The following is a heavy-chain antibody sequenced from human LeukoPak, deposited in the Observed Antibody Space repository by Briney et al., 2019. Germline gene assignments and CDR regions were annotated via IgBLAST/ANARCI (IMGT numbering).Heavy chain of an antibody. J-gene: IGHJ6*02. Sequence: GGSLRLSCAASGFTFSSYGMHWVRQAPGKGLEWVAFIWYDGSNKYYADSVKGRFTISRDNSKNTLYLQMNSLRAEDTAVYYCARDSAVQDNYYYYYGMDVWGQGTTVTVSS. CDR1: GFTFSSYG. V-gene: IGHV3-33*01. CDR3: ARDSAVQDNYYYYYGMDV. CDR2: IWYDGSNK. D-gene: IGHD2-15*01.